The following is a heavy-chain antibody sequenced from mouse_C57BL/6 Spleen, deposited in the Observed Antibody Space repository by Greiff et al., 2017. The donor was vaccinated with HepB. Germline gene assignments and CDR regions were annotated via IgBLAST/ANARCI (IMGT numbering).Heavy chain of an antibody. CDR3: AREAYYSNYPFAY. J-gene: IGHJ3*01. CDR2: ISDGGSYT. CDR1: GFTFSGYA. Sequence: EVMLVESGGGLVKPGGSLKLSCAASGFTFSGYAMSWVRQTPEKRLEWVATISDGGSYTYYPDNVKGRFTISRDNAKNNLYLQMSHLKSEDTAMYYCAREAYYSNYPFAYWGQGTLVTVSA. D-gene: IGHD2-5*01. V-gene: IGHV5-4*01.